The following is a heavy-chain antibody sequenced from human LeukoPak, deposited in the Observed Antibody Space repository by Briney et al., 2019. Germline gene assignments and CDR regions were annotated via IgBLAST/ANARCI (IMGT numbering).Heavy chain of an antibody. J-gene: IGHJ4*02. CDR1: GGSISSYY. V-gene: IGHV4-59*01. D-gene: IGHD3-10*01. CDR2: IFVSGST. CDR3: ARVRPGSWGTMVRGVADY. Sequence: SGTLSLTCTVSGGSISSYYWSWIRQPPGKGLEWIGYIFVSGSTNYYPSLKSRVTISVDTSKNQFSLKLSSVAAADTAVYYCARVRPGSWGTMVRGVADYWGQGTLVTVSS.